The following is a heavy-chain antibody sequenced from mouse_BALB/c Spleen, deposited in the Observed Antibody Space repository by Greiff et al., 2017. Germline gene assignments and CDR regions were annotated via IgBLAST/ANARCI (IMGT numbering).Heavy chain of an antibody. V-gene: IGHV2-9*02. D-gene: IGHD1-1*01. J-gene: IGHJ3*01. CDR1: GFSLTSYG. Sequence: GQLQQSGPGLVAPSQSLSITCTVSGFSLTSYGVHWVRQPPGKGLEWLGVIWAGGSTNYNSALMSRLSISKDNSKSQVFLKMNSLQTDDTAMYYCARKYYYGSSLWFAYWGQGTLVTVSA. CDR3: ARKYYYGSSLWFAY. CDR2: IWAGGST.